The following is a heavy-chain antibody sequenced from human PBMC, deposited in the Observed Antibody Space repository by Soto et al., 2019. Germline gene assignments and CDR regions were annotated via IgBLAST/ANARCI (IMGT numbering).Heavy chain of an antibody. Sequence: SETLSLTCTVSGGSISGYYWNWIRQPPGKGLEYIGHIYYIGTTNYNPSLKSRATISVDTSKNQFSLKLSSVTAADTAVYFCARSGSKYGANAFDIWDQGTMVTVSS. V-gene: IGHV4-59*01. D-gene: IGHD5-18*01. J-gene: IGHJ3*02. CDR3: ARSGSKYGANAFDI. CDR2: IYYIGTT. CDR1: GGSISGYY.